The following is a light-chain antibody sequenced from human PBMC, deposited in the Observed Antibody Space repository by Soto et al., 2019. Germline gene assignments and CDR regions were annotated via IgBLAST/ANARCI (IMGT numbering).Light chain of an antibody. CDR2: AVS. V-gene: IGLV2-11*01. Sequence: QSALTQPRSGSGSPGQSVTISCTGTNSDVGGYNFVSWYQQLPGKAPKLMISAVSQRPSGVPDRFSGSKSGNTASLTISGLQADDEADYFCCSYTASDIWVFGGGTKVTVL. CDR1: NSDVGGYNF. CDR3: CSYTASDIWV. J-gene: IGLJ3*02.